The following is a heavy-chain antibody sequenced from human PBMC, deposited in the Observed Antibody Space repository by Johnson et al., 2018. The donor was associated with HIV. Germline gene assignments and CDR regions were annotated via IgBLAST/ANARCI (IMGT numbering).Heavy chain of an antibody. J-gene: IGHJ3*02. D-gene: IGHD2-15*01. CDR2: IGTAGDT. CDR1: GFTFSCYD. CDR3: VRDTGYCSGGRCDDAFDI. Sequence: MQLVESGGGLVQPGGSLRLSCAASGFTFSCYDVHWVRQATGKGLEWVSPIGTAGDTYYPGSVKGRFTISRENAKNTLYLQMNSLRVEDTALYYCVRDTGYCSGGRCDDAFDIWGQGTMVTVSS. V-gene: IGHV3-13*01.